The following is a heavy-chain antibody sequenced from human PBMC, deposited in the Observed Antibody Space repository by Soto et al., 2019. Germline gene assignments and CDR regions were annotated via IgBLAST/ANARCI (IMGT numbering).Heavy chain of an antibody. CDR2: IIPLFGTA. CDR3: ARDYGHDRSGGNCYFYF. J-gene: IGHJ4*02. V-gene: IGHV1-69*01. D-gene: IGHD2-15*01. Sequence: QVQLVQSGAEVKKPGSSVKVSCKASGGTFSTYAINWVRQAPGHGLEWMGGIIPLFGTAKYAQKFQDRVTITADESTSTAHMELRSLRSEDTAVYYCARDYGHDRSGGNCYFYFWGQGTLVTVSS. CDR1: GGTFSTYA.